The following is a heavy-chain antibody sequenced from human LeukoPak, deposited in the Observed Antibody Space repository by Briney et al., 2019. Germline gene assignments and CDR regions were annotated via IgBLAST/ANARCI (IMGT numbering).Heavy chain of an antibody. Sequence: ASVTVSCKASGYSFTTYAMNWVRQAPGQGLEWMGWINTNTGNPTYAQGFTGRFVFSLDTSVSTAYLQISSLKAEDTAVYYCARDRTRENLDYWGQGTLVTVSS. J-gene: IGHJ4*02. CDR1: GYSFTTYA. CDR3: ARDRTRENLDY. CDR2: INTNTGNP. V-gene: IGHV7-4-1*02.